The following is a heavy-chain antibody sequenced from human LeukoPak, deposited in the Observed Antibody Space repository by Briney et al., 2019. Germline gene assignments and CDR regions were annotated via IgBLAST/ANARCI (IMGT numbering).Heavy chain of an antibody. D-gene: IGHD3-9*01. Sequence: GASVKVSCKASGYTVASYDINWVRQATGQGLEWMGWMNPNSGNTGYAQKFQGRVTMTRNTSISTAYMELSSLRSEDTAVYYCARTRYFDRDFDYWGQGTLVTVSS. CDR2: MNPNSGNT. CDR3: ARTRYFDRDFDY. V-gene: IGHV1-8*01. CDR1: GYTVASYD. J-gene: IGHJ4*02.